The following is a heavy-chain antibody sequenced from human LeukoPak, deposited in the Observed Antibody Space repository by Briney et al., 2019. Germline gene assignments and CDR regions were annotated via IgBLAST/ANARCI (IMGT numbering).Heavy chain of an antibody. V-gene: IGHV4-38-2*02. CDR1: GYSISSGYY. Sequence: PSETLSLTCTVSGYSISSGYYWGWIRQPPGKGLEWIGSIYYSGSTYYNPSLKSRVTISVDTSKNQFSLKLSSVTAADTAVYYCARVGNSYGKAFDYWGQGTLVTVSS. CDR3: ARVGNSYGKAFDY. J-gene: IGHJ4*02. D-gene: IGHD5-18*01. CDR2: IYYSGST.